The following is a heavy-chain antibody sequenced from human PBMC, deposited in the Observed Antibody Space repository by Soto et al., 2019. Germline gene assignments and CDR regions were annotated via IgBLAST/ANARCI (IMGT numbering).Heavy chain of an antibody. D-gene: IGHD3-10*01. CDR2: ISNSGIS. CDR3: ASGDGNFYHASHFDT. Sequence: SETLSLTCAVSCDSGTSDNDFWTWIHQPPGAGREWIGYISNSGISKYNPSLKSRVALSKDTSKNQFSLNLLSVTAAATAVYFCASGDGNFYHASHFDTWGQGALVTVS. CDR1: CDSGTSDNDF. J-gene: IGHJ4*02. V-gene: IGHV4-61*01.